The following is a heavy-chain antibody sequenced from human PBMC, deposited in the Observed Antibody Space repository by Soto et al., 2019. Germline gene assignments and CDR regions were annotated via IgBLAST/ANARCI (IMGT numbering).Heavy chain of an antibody. D-gene: IGHD3-22*01. CDR1: GYTFTSYG. CDR3: ARALYYYDNSGLAY. CDR2: INIYSGDA. Sequence: QVRLEQSGPEVKKTGASVKVSCKASGYTFTSYGISWVRQAPGQGLEWMGWINIYSGDANYAQSFQDRVTMTRDTSTNTVYMEMRTLRSDYTAVYYCARALYYYDNSGLAYWGQGTLVTVSS. V-gene: IGHV1-18*01. J-gene: IGHJ4*02.